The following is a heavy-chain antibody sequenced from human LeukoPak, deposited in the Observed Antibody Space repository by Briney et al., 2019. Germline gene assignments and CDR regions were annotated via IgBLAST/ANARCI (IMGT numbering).Heavy chain of an antibody. CDR3: ARLPVDYYDSSGYVPP. CDR1: GYTFTGYY. Sequence: ASVKVSCKASGYTFTGYYMHWVRQAPGQGLEWMGRINPNSGGTNYAQKFQGRVTMTRDTSISTAYMELSGLRSDDTAVYYCARLPVDYYDSSGYVPPWGQGTLVTVSS. V-gene: IGHV1-2*06. CDR2: INPNSGGT. D-gene: IGHD3-22*01. J-gene: IGHJ5*02.